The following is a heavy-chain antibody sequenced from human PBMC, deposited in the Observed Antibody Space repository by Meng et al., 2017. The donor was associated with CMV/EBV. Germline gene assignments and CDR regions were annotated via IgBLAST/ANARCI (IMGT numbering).Heavy chain of an antibody. J-gene: IGHJ5*02. Sequence: PLKESVPTLVKPTHTLTLPCTFSGFSLSTSGVGVGWIRQPPGKALEWLALIYWDDDKRYSPSLKSRLTITKDTSKNQVVLTMTNMDPVDTATYYCAHKGRRMAAAGINWFDPWGQGTLVTVSS. CDR3: AHKGRRMAAAGINWFDP. D-gene: IGHD6-13*01. V-gene: IGHV2-5*02. CDR1: GFSLSTSGVG. CDR2: IYWDDDK.